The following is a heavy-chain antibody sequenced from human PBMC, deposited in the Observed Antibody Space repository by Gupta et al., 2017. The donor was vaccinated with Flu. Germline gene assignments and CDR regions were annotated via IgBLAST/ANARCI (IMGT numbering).Heavy chain of an antibody. CDR2: ISAYNGNT. V-gene: IGHV1-18*01. CDR3: ARGEYYDSSGYYLVPYDY. Sequence: QVQLVQSGAEVKKPGASVKVSCKASGYTFTSYGISWVRQAPGQGLEWMGWISAYNGNTNYAQKLQGRVTMTTDTSTSTAYMELRSLRSDDTAVYYCARGEYYDSSGYYLVPYDYWGQGTLVTVSS. CDR1: GYTFTSYG. J-gene: IGHJ4*02. D-gene: IGHD3-22*01.